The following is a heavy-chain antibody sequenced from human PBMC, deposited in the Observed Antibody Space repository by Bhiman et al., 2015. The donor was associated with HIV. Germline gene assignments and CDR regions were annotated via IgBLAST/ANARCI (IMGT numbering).Heavy chain of an antibody. V-gene: IGHV3-7*01. CDR2: IKQDGSEK. CDR1: GFTFTKYW. D-gene: IGHD4-23*01. Sequence: EVQLVESGGGLVQPGGSLRLSCAASGFTFTKYWMSWVRQAPGKGLEWVANIKQDGSEKNYVDSVRGRFTISRDNAKNSLYLQMNSLRAEDTAVYYCAGNRYYFDYWGQGTLVTVSS. CDR3: AGNRYYFDY. J-gene: IGHJ4*02.